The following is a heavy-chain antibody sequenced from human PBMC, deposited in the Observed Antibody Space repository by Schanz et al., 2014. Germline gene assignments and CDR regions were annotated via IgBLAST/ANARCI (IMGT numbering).Heavy chain of an antibody. Sequence: DVQVVESGGDLVQPGGSLRLSCAASGFTVDSNYMSWVRQAPGKGLEWVSIIYPDGSTNYGDSMKGRFTVSRDEWKNTLYLQMNSLRGEDSAVYYCERPSGSYFWAFDIWGQETMVTVSS. CDR2: IYPDGST. CDR1: GFTVDSNY. CDR3: ERPSGSYFWAFDI. D-gene: IGHD3-10*01. J-gene: IGHJ3*02. V-gene: IGHV3-66*01.